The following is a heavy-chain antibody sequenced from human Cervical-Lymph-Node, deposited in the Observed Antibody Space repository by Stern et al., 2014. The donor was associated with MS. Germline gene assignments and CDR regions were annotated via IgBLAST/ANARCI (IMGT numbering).Heavy chain of an antibody. V-gene: IGHV4-34*01. CDR3: ARGRTMVRGVIFDY. CDR1: GGSFSGYY. J-gene: IGHJ4*02. D-gene: IGHD3-10*01. Sequence: QVQLQQWGAGLLKPSETLSLTCAVYGGSFSGYYWSWIRQPPGKGLEWIGAINHSGSTNYTPSLKSRVTISVDTSKNQFSLKLSSVTAADTAVYYCARGRTMVRGVIFDYWGQGTLVTVSS. CDR2: INHSGST.